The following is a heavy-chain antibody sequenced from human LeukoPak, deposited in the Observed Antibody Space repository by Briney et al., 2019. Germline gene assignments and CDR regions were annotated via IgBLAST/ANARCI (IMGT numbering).Heavy chain of an antibody. CDR3: AKDTGGGYSYGFFDY. J-gene: IGHJ4*02. CDR1: GFTFSSYA. CDR2: ISGSEGST. Sequence: GGSLRLSCAASGFTFSSYAMSWVRQAPGKGLEWVSAISGSEGSTYYADSVKGRFTISRDNSKNTLYLQMNSLRADDTAVYYCAKDTGGGYSYGFFDYWGQGSLVTVSS. D-gene: IGHD5-18*01. V-gene: IGHV3-23*01.